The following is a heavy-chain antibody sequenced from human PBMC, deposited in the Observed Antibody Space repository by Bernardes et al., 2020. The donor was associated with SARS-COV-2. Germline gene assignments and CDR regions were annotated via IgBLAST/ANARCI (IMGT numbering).Heavy chain of an antibody. CDR3: GGGTHYKFDY. V-gene: IGHV4-4*02. D-gene: IGHD1-26*01. J-gene: IGHJ4*02. CDR2: MYHTGTT. Sequence: SETLSLTCAVSGDSVSSSTWWCLVRQSPGGGAGDVGKMYHTGTTKYKSSLKSRVTLSGDKPNNKFSLTLTSVTAADTAVYYCGGGTHYKFDYWGQGIRVTVPS. CDR1: GDSVSSSTW.